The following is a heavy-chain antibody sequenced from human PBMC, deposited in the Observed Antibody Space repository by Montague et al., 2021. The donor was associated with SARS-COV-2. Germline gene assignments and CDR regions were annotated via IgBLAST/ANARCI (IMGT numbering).Heavy chain of an antibody. J-gene: IGHJ4*02. D-gene: IGHD6-13*01. CDR1: GFSLSTSGMR. CDR2: IDWDDDK. V-gene: IGHV2-70*04. CDR3: AREIAAAGPALDY. Sequence: PALVKPTQTLTLTCAFSGFSLSTSGMRVSWIRQPPGKALEWLARIDWDDDKYYSTSLKTRLTISKDTSKNQVVLTMTNMDPEDTATYYCAREIAAAGPALDYWGQGTLVTVSS.